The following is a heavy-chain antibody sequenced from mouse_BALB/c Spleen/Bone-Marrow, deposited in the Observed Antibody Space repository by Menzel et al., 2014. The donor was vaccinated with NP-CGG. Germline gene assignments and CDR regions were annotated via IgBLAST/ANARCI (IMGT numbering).Heavy chain of an antibody. Sequence: DVQLQESGPGLVKPSQTVSLTCTVTGISITTGNYRWSWIRQFPGNKLEWIGYIYYSGTITYNPSLTSRTTITRDTSKNQFFLEMNSLTAEDTATYYCARYGNYFDYWGQGTTLTVSS. D-gene: IGHD2-1*01. V-gene: IGHV3-5*02. J-gene: IGHJ2*01. CDR3: ARYGNYFDY. CDR2: IYYSGTI. CDR1: GISITTGNYR.